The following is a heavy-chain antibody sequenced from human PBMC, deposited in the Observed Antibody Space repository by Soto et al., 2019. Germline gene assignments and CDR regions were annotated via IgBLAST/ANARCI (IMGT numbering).Heavy chain of an antibody. D-gene: IGHD6-19*01. V-gene: IGHV4-4*02. CDR1: GDSISSHYF. Sequence: QVLLQESGPGLVQPSGTLSLSCAVSGDSISSHYFWGWVRQPPGKGLEWVGDISHRGSVNYNPSLQSRITLSMDKSKNQFSLRLTSVTAADTAVYYCARSFGWYAIDYWGQGTLVIVSS. CDR3: ARSFGWYAIDY. CDR2: ISHRGSV. J-gene: IGHJ4*02.